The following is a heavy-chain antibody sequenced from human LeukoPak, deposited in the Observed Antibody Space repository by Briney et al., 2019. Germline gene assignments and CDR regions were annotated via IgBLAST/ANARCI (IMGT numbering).Heavy chain of an antibody. Sequence: SETLSLTCAVYGGSFSGYYWSWLRQPPGKGLEGMGEINHSGSTNYKPSLKSRVTISVDTSKNQFSLKLSSVTDADTAVYYCARFPYCSSTSCYPYYFDYWGQGTLVTVSS. CDR1: GGSFSGYY. V-gene: IGHV4-34*01. CDR3: ARFPYCSSTSCYPYYFDY. J-gene: IGHJ4*02. CDR2: INHSGST. D-gene: IGHD2-2*01.